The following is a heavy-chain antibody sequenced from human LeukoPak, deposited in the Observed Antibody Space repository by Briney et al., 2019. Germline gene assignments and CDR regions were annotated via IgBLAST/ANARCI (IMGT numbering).Heavy chain of an antibody. CDR1: GGSISSYY. CDR2: IYYSGST. CDR3: ARDRSSPGIPDY. J-gene: IGHJ4*02. D-gene: IGHD6-6*01. V-gene: IGHV4-59*01. Sequence: SETLSLTCTVSGGSISSYYWSWIRQPPGKGLEWIGYIYYSGSTNYNPSLKSRVTISVDTSKNQFSLKLSSVTAADTAVYYCARDRSSPGIPDYWGQGTLVTVSS.